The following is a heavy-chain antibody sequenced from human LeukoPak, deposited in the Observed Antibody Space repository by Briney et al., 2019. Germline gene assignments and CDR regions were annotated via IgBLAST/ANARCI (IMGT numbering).Heavy chain of an antibody. D-gene: IGHD4-17*01. V-gene: IGHV3-33*01. CDR1: GFAFSSFG. CDR2: MWYDGTNK. J-gene: IGHJ5*02. CDR3: ARATVTRWFDP. Sequence: GRSLRLSCAASGFAFSSFGMHWVRQAPGKGLEWVAVMWYDGTNKYYADSVKGRFTISRDNSKNTLYLQMNSLRAEGTAVYYCARATVTRWFDPWGQGTLVTVSS.